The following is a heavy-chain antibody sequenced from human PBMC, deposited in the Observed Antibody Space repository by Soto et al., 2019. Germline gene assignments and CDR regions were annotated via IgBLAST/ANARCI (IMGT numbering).Heavy chain of an antibody. V-gene: IGHV3-7*05. D-gene: IGHD6-13*01. CDR1: GFTFSSYW. CDR3: AREFVGYSSSWYRSFDY. CDR2: IKQDGSEK. J-gene: IGHJ4*02. Sequence: PGGSLRLSCAASGFTFSSYWMSWVRQAPGKGLEWVANIKQDGSEKYYVDSVKGRFTISRDNAKNSLYLQMNSLRAEDTAVYYCAREFVGYSSSWYRSFDYWGQGTLVTVSS.